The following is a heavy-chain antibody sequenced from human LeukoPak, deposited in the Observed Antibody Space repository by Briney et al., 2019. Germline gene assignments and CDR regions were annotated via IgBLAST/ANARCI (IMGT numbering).Heavy chain of an antibody. CDR1: GYSISSGYY. CDR3: ASLPPPVPYYYYHMDV. CDR2: INHSGST. Sequence: KPSETLSLTCTVSGYSISSGYYWGWIRQPPGKGLEWIGEINHSGSTNYNPSLKSRVTISVDTSKNQFSLKLSSVTAADTAVYYCASLPPPVPYYYYHMDVWGKGTTVTVSS. J-gene: IGHJ6*03. V-gene: IGHV4-38-2*02.